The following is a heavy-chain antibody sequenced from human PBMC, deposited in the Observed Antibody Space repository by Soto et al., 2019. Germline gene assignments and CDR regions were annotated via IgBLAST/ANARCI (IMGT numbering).Heavy chain of an antibody. J-gene: IGHJ4*02. CDR1: GGSISNYY. D-gene: IGHD6-6*01. Sequence: PSETLSLTCTFSGGSISNYYWSWVRQPPGKGLEWIGYIYDSGSTNYNPSLKSRVTISVDTSKNQFSLRLTSVTAADTAVYYCAARHCYWGQGTLVTVSS. CDR3: AARHCY. V-gene: IGHV4-59*01. CDR2: IYDSGST.